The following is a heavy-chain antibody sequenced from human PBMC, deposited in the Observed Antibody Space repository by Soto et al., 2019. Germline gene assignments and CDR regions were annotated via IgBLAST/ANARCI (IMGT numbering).Heavy chain of an antibody. J-gene: IGHJ5*02. D-gene: IGHD3-10*01. CDR2: IWYDGSNK. CDR1: GFTFSSYG. V-gene: IGHV3-33*01. CDR3: ARGAGSGSYWDWFAP. Sequence: QVQLVESGGGVVQPGRSLRLSCAASGFTFSSYGMHWVRQAPGKGLEWVAVIWYDGSNKYYADSVKGRFTISRDNSKNALYLQMTSLRAEDTAVYYCARGAGSGSYWDWFAPWGQGTLVTVSS.